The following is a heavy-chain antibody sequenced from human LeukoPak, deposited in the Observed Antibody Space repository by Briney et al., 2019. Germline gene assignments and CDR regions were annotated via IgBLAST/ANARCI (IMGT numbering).Heavy chain of an antibody. Sequence: GESLQISCQGSGSSFTSYWIGCVRQVPGKGLEWMGIIYPGDSDTRYSPSFQGQVTISADKSISTAYLQWSSLKASDTAMYYCARDGEDGYIDYWGQGTLVTVSS. J-gene: IGHJ4*02. CDR1: GSSFTSYW. V-gene: IGHV5-51*01. D-gene: IGHD5-24*01. CDR3: ARDGEDGYIDY. CDR2: IYPGDSDT.